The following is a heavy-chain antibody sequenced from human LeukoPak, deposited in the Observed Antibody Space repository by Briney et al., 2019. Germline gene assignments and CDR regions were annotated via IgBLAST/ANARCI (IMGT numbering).Heavy chain of an antibody. J-gene: IGHJ5*02. Sequence: ASVTVSCKASGYTFTSYDINWVRQATGQGLEWMGWMNPNSGNTGYAQKFQGRVTITRNTSISTAYMELSSLRSEDTAVYYCARGKKYSSSWYWFDPWGQGTLVTVSS. CDR2: MNPNSGNT. V-gene: IGHV1-8*03. CDR3: ARGKKYSSSWYWFDP. CDR1: GYTFTSYD. D-gene: IGHD6-13*01.